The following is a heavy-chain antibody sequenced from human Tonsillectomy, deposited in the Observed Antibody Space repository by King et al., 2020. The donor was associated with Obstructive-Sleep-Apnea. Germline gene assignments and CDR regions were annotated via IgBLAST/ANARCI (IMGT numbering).Heavy chain of an antibody. CDR3: VHRDRILFDY. V-gene: IGHV2-5*02. J-gene: IGHJ4*02. CDR1: GFSLSTSAVG. CDR2: IYWDDDK. Sequence: TLKESGPTLVKPTQTLTLTCTFSGFSLSTSAVGVGWVRQPPGKALEWLALIYWDDDKRYSPSLKTKITIAKDTSKIQVVLTMTNMDPVDTATYYCVHRDRILFDYWGQGTLVTVSS. D-gene: IGHD2-15*01.